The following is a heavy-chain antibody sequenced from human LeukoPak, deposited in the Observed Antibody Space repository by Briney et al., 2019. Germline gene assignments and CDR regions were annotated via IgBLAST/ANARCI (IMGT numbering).Heavy chain of an antibody. V-gene: IGHV3-30*04. J-gene: IGHJ4*02. D-gene: IGHD1-26*01. CDR3: ARGYSGSCDY. CDR2: IFSDGSNE. CDR1: GFSLGSHV. Sequence: GGSLRLSCAASGFSLGSHVMHWVRQAPGKGLEWVALIFSDGSNEYYADSVKGRFTISRDNAKNTLYLQMNSLRAEDTAVYYCARGYSGSCDYWGQGTLVTVSS.